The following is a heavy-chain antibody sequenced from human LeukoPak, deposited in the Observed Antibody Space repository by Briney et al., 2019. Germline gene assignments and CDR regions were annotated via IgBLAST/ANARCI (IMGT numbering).Heavy chain of an antibody. D-gene: IGHD5-12*01. CDR3: ASPSGGGYALDY. Sequence: GGSLRLSCAASGFTFSSFGMHWVRQAPGKGLEWVAFIRYDGDNKYYSDSVKGRFTISRDNSKNTLYVQMNSLRVEDTAVYYCASPSGGGYALDYWGQGTLVTVSS. CDR2: IRYDGDNK. V-gene: IGHV3-30*02. CDR1: GFTFSSFG. J-gene: IGHJ4*02.